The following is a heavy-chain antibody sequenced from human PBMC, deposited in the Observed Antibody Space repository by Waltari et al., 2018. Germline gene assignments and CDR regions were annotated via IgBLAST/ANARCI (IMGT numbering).Heavy chain of an antibody. CDR1: GYSISSGYY. Sequence: QVQLQESGPGLVKPSETLSLTCDVSGYSISSGYYWGWIRQPPGKGLEWIGSIYHSGSTYQNPSLKSRLTISLDTSKTQFSLKLSSVTAADTAVFYCARHPEQLVGYWYFDLWGRGTLVTVSS. V-gene: IGHV4-38-2*01. CDR3: ARHPEQLVGYWYFDL. D-gene: IGHD6-6*01. J-gene: IGHJ2*01. CDR2: IYHSGST.